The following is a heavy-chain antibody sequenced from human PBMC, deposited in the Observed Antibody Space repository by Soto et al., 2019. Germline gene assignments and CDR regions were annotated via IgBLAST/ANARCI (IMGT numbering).Heavy chain of an antibody. CDR3: AIDEGPTDKWLDR. Sequence: QVQLVQSGAELKKPGASVKVSCKASGYIFINYGITWVRQAPGQGLEWMGWISGYNGNTNYAQKFQGRVTMTTDTSTSTAYMELRSLTSEDTAVDYFAIDEGPTDKWLDRWGQGTLVTVSS. CDR2: ISGYNGNT. V-gene: IGHV1-18*01. CDR1: GYIFINYG. J-gene: IGHJ5*02. D-gene: IGHD1-1*01.